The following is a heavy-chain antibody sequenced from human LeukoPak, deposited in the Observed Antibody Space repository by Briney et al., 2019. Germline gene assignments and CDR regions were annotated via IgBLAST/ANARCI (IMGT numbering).Heavy chain of an antibody. CDR2: ISYDGSNK. D-gene: IGHD6-13*01. CDR1: GFTFSNYA. Sequence: PGGSLRLSCAASGFTFSNYAMHWVRQAPGKGLEWVAVISYDGSNKYYADSVKGRFTISRDNAKNSLYLQMNSLRAEDTGVYYCARAASGAAAGWGQGTLVTVSS. V-gene: IGHV3-30*04. CDR3: ARAASGAAAG. J-gene: IGHJ4*02.